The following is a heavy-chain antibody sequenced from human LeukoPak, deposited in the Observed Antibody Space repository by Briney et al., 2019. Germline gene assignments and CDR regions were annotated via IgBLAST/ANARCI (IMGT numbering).Heavy chain of an antibody. J-gene: IGHJ6*03. Sequence: SETLSLTCTVSGGSITSSLYYWGWIRQPPGKGLEWIGEIYYNGNTYYNPSLRSRVTISVDTSKNQFSLKLSSVTAADTAVYYCARGGKYCSGGSCYGPSRYYYYYYYMDVWGKGTTVTVSS. D-gene: IGHD2-15*01. V-gene: IGHV4-39*07. CDR3: ARGGKYCSGGSCYGPSRYYYYYYYMDV. CDR2: IYYNGNT. CDR1: GGSITSSLYY.